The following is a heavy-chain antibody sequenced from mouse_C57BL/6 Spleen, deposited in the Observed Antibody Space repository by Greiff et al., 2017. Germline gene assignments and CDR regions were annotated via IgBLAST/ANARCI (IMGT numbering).Heavy chain of an antibody. Sequence: DVMLVESGGDLVKPGGSLKLSCAASGFTFSSYGMSWVRQTPDKRLEWVATISSGGSYTYYPDSVKGRFTISRDNAKNTLYMQMSGLKSEDTAMYYCARSSLVLRPYFDVWGTGTTVTVSS. D-gene: IGHD1-1*01. CDR1: GFTFSSYG. CDR3: ARSSLVLRPYFDV. J-gene: IGHJ1*03. CDR2: ISSGGSYT. V-gene: IGHV5-6*02.